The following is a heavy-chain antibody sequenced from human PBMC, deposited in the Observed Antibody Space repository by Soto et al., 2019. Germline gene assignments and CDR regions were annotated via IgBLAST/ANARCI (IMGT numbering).Heavy chain of an antibody. V-gene: IGHV4-31*03. J-gene: IGHJ4*02. CDR1: AGSISSGGYY. CDR2: IYYSGST. CDR3: ARFKDEMATRLDY. D-gene: IGHD5-12*01. Sequence: SLTCTVSAGSISSGGYYWRCIRQHPGKGLEWIGYIYYSGSTYYNPSLKSRVTISVDTSKNQFSLKLSSVTAADTAVYYCARFKDEMATRLDYWGQGTLVTVSS.